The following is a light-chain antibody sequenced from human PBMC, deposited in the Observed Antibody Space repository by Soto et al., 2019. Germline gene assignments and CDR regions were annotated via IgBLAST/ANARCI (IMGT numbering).Light chain of an antibody. CDR3: QHQGT. V-gene: IGKV3-20*01. Sequence: ETVLSQSPGSLSLSPGERATLSCRASQSVTSSYLAWHQQKPGQAPRLLIYDASSRATGIPDRFSGSGSGTDFTLTISRLEPEDFAMYYCQHQGTFGQGTRLEIK. CDR2: DAS. J-gene: IGKJ5*01. CDR1: QSVTSSY.